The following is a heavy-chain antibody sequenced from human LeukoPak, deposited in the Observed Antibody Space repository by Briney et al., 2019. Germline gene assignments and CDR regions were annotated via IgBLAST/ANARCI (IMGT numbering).Heavy chain of an antibody. CDR3: ARDSLWFGELLANYGMDV. CDR1: GGSISSYY. V-gene: IGHV4-59*12. Sequence: SETLSLTCTVSGGSISSYYWSWIRQPPGKGLEWIGYIYYSGSTNYNPSLKSRVTISVDTSKNQFSLKLSSVTAADTAVYYCARDSLWFGELLANYGMDVWGQGTTVTVSS. D-gene: IGHD3-10*01. CDR2: IYYSGST. J-gene: IGHJ6*02.